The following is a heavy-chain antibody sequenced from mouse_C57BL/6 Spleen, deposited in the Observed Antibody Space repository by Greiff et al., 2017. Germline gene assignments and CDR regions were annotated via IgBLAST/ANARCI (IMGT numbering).Heavy chain of an antibody. Sequence: VQLQQSGPGLVKPSQSLSLTCSVTGYSITSGYYWNWIRQFPGNKLEWMGYISYDGSNNYNPSLKNRISITRDTSKNQFFLKLNSVTTEDTATYYCAIDYDAWFAYWGQGTLVTVSA. CDR2: ISYDGSN. D-gene: IGHD2-4*01. CDR1: GYSITSGYY. J-gene: IGHJ3*01. CDR3: AIDYDAWFAY. V-gene: IGHV3-6*01.